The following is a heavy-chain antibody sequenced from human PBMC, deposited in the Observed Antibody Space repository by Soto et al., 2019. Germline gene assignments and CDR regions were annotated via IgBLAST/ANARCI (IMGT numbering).Heavy chain of an antibody. J-gene: IGHJ4*02. V-gene: IGHV4-31*03. Sequence: SETLSLTCTVSGGSISSGGYYWSWIRQHPGKGLEWIGYIYYSGSTYYNPSLKSRVTISVDTSKNQFSLKLSSVTVAATAVYYCAGSSGYSYSFDYWGQGTLVTVSS. CDR1: GGSISSGGYY. D-gene: IGHD5-18*01. CDR3: AGSSGYSYSFDY. CDR2: IYYSGST.